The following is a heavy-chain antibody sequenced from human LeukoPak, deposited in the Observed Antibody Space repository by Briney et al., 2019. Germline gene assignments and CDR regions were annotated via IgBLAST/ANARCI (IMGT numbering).Heavy chain of an antibody. CDR2: MNPDSGNT. V-gene: IGHV1-8*01. J-gene: IGHJ4*02. Sequence: GASVKVFCKASGYTFTIYVINWVRQAAGQGLEWMGWMNPDSGNTDFAQKFQGRVTMTRNTSISTAYMELSSLTSEDTAVYYCAVHLPGDYLDRWGQGTLVTVSS. CDR1: GYTFTIYV. CDR3: AVHLPGDYLDR. D-gene: IGHD2-8*02.